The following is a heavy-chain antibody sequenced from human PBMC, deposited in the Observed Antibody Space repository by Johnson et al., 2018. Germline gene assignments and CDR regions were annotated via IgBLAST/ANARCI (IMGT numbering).Heavy chain of an antibody. J-gene: IGHJ3*02. CDR2: ISWNSGSI. D-gene: IGHD5-18*01. V-gene: IGHV3-9*01. CDR1: GFTLSDFG. CDR3: AKEIWGYSYGHDAFDI. Sequence: VQLVQSGGGVVHPGRSLRLSCAASGFTLSDFGMHWVRQGPGKGLEWVSGISWNSGSIGYADSVKGRFTISRDNAKNSLYLQMNSLRAEDTAVYYCAKEIWGYSYGHDAFDIWGQGTVVTVSS.